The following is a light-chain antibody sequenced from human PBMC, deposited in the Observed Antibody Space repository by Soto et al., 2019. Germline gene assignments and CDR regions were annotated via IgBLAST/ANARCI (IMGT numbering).Light chain of an antibody. V-gene: IGLV1-44*01. Sequence: QSVLTQPPSASGTPGQRVTFSCSGSSSNIGINTVNWYQQLPGTAPQLLISDNHRRPSGVPDRFSGSKSGTSASLAISGPQSEDEAPYSCAAWDVSLKGFVCGTGTKVTV. CDR3: AAWDVSLKGFV. J-gene: IGLJ1*01. CDR2: DNH. CDR1: SSNIGINT.